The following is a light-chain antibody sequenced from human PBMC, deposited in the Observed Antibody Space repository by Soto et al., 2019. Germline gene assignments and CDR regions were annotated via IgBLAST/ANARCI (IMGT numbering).Light chain of an antibody. J-gene: IGLJ3*02. CDR3: CSYAGGSWV. V-gene: IGLV2-23*02. Sequence: QSVLTQPASVSGSPGQSITISCTGTTSDIGNYNLVSWYQHHPGKAPKLLIYEVYKRPSGVSDRFSGSKSGNMASLTISGXXADDETDYYCCSYAGGSWVXGGGTKLTVL. CDR1: TSDIGNYNL. CDR2: EVY.